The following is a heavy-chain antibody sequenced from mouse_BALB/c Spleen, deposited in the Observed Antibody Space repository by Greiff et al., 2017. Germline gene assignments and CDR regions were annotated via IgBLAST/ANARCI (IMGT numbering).Heavy chain of an antibody. V-gene: IGHV1S81*02. Sequence: LQESGAELVKPGASVKLSCKASGYTFTSYYMYWVKQRPGQGLEWIGEINPSNGGTNFNEKFKSKATLTVDKSSSTAYMQLSSLTSEDSAVYYCTRKGTTFSYWYFDVWGAGTTVTVSS. J-gene: IGHJ1*01. CDR3: TRKGTTFSYWYFDV. CDR1: GYTFTSYY. D-gene: IGHD2-14*01. CDR2: INPSNGGT.